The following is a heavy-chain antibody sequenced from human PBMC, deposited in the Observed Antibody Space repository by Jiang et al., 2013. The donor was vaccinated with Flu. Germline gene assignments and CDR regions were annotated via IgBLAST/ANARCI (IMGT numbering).Heavy chain of an antibody. CDR1: GDSVSSNTGA. CDR2: TYYRSQWYI. V-gene: IGHV6-1*01. CDR3: ARGYKYNAGRKNWFDF. D-gene: IGHD1-1*01. J-gene: IGHJ5*01. Sequence: QTLSLTCAISGDSVSSNTGAWNWIRQSPSRGLEWLGRTYYRSQWYIDYAVSVTGRITINPDTSKNQFSLHLNSVTPEDTAVYYCARGYKYNAGRKNWFDFWGQGTLVTVSS.